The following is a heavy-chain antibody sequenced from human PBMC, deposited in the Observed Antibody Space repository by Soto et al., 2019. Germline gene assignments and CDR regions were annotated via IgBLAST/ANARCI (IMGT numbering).Heavy chain of an antibody. CDR2: IYYSGST. CDR1: GGSISSYY. J-gene: IGHJ6*03. D-gene: IGHD3-10*01. CDR3: ARDRYYYGSGSYYDYYYYYMDV. V-gene: IGHV4-59*01. Sequence: QVQLQESGPGLVKPSETLSLTCTVSGGSISSYYWSWIRQPPGKGLEWLGYIYYSGSTNYNPSLKSRVTISVDTSKNQYSLTLSSVTAADTAVYYCARDRYYYGSGSYYDYYYYYMDVWGKGTTVTVSS.